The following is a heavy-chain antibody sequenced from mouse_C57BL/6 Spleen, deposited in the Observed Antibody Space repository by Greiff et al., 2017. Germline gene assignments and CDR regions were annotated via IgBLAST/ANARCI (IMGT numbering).Heavy chain of an antibody. J-gene: IGHJ2*01. D-gene: IGHD2-1*01. CDR2: IDPSDSET. V-gene: IGHV1-52*01. Sequence: QVQLQQPGAELVRPGSSVKLSCKASGYTFTSYWMHWVKQRPIQGLEWIGNIDPSDSETHYNQKFKDKATLTVDKSSSTAYMQLSSLTSEDSAVYYCASFYGNQGDYFDYWGQGTTLTVSS. CDR3: ASFYGNQGDYFDY. CDR1: GYTFTSYW.